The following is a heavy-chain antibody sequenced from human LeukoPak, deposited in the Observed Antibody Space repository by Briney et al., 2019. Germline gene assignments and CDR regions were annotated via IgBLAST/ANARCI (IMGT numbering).Heavy chain of an antibody. Sequence: PGRSLRLPCAASGFTFSSYGMHWVRQAPGKGLEWVAVISYDGSNKYYADSVKGRFTISRDNSKNTLYLQMNSLRAEDTAVYYCAKGSDDSSGYPNVFDCWGQGTLVTVSS. D-gene: IGHD3-22*01. CDR1: GFTFSSYG. CDR2: ISYDGSNK. V-gene: IGHV3-30*18. CDR3: AKGSDDSSGYPNVFDC. J-gene: IGHJ4*02.